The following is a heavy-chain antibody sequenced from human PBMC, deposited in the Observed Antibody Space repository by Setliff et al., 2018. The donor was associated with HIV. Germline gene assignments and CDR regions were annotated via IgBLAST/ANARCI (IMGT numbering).Heavy chain of an antibody. Sequence: SETLSLTCTVSSDSIRFYYWTWIRQPPGKGLEWIGNVHYTGSTYYNPSLKSRLTISLDTSKNQFALKLSSVTAADTAVYYCARHGGSYAFAEYLQRRGQGTLVTVSS. V-gene: IGHV4-59*08. D-gene: IGHD1-26*01. J-gene: IGHJ1*01. CDR2: VHYTGST. CDR1: SDSIRFYY. CDR3: ARHGGSYAFAEYLQR.